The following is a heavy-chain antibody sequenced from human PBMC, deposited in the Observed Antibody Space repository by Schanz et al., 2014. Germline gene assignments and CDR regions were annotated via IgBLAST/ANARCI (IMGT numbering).Heavy chain of an antibody. V-gene: IGHV3-66*02. CDR2: IFTDGRT. CDR3: ARRDPYCRSGTCSRAFDV. D-gene: IGHD2-15*01. Sequence: EVQLVASGGGLVQPGGSLRLSCAASGFAVDNYYMSCVRQAPGRGLEWVSIIFTDGRTYYADSVKGRFTISRDSSKNTRCLQRNSLRTEDTAVYYCARRDPYCRSGTCSRAFDVWGQGTLVTGSS. J-gene: IGHJ4*02. CDR1: GFAVDNYY.